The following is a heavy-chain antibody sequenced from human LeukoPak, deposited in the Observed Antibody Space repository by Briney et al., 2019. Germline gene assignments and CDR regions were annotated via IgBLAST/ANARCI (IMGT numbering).Heavy chain of an antibody. CDR3: ATIKRGSIFGYFDF. J-gene: IGHJ4*02. CDR2: LFDSVRT. Sequence: SETLSLTCTVSGGSITSHYWSWVRQPPGKGLEWIAYLFDSVRTKDNPSLKSRLTLSADTSKNQFSLRLNSVTAADTAVYYCATIKRGSIFGYFDFWGQGIKVTVSS. CDR1: GGSITSHY. V-gene: IGHV4-59*11. D-gene: IGHD5-18*01.